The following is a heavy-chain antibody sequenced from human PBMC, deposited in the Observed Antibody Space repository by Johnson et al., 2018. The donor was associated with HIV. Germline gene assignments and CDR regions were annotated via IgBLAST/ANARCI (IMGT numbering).Heavy chain of an antibody. Sequence: VQLVESGGGVVRPGGSLRLSCAASGFTFDDYGMSWVRQAPGKGLEWVSGINWNGGSTGYADSVKGRFTISRDNAKNSLYMQMNRLRAEDTALYYCARDFGLEWELDGAFDIWGQGTMVTVSS. V-gene: IGHV3-20*04. CDR2: INWNGGST. CDR1: GFTFDDYG. D-gene: IGHD1-26*01. J-gene: IGHJ3*02. CDR3: ARDFGLEWELDGAFDI.